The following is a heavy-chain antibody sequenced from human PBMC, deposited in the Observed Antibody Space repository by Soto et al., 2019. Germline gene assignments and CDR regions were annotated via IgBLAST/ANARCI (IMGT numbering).Heavy chain of an antibody. CDR2: ISNSGNT. V-gene: IGHV4-30-4*01. Sequence: QVQLQESGPGLVKPSQTLSLTCTVSGGSISSGDYYWRWIRQPPGKGLEWIGCISNSGNTYYNPSLKSRTTISADTSKNLFSLKLNSVTAAAAAVYYCANAWDYWGQGTLVTVSS. CDR1: GGSISSGDYY. J-gene: IGHJ4*02. CDR3: ANAWDY.